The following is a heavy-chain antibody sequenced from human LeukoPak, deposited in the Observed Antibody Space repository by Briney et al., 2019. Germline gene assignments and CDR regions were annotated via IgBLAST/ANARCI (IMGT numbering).Heavy chain of an antibody. V-gene: IGHV4-39*07. D-gene: IGHD6-19*01. CDR2: IYYSGST. Sequence: PSETLCLTCTVSGGSISSSSYYWGWIRQPPGKGLEWIGSIYYSGSTYYNPSLKSRVTISVDTSKNQFSLKLSSVTAADTAVYYCARGGAVAGSGFDPWGQGTLVTVSS. CDR1: GGSISSSSYY. J-gene: IGHJ5*02. CDR3: ARGGAVAGSGFDP.